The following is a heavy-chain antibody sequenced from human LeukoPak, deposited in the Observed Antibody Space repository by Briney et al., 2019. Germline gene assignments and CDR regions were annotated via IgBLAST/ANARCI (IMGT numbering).Heavy chain of an antibody. CDR1: GYSFSSSPYY. D-gene: IGHD4/OR15-4a*01. J-gene: IGHJ5*01. V-gene: IGHV4-39*01. CDR3: ARQFYCGAGTCFYPNWFDS. CDR2: MYYNGNT. Sequence: PAETLSLTCSVSGYSFSSSPYYWGWIRQPPGKGLEWIVGMYYNGNTYYNWSLKSRVTVSLDKSKNQFFLRLSSVTAADTATYYCARQFYCGAGTCFYPNWFDSWGQGSLVTVSS.